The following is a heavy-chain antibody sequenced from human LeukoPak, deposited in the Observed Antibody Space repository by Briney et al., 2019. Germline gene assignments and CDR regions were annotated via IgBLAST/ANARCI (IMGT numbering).Heavy chain of an antibody. Sequence: SETLSLTCTVSGGSISSYYWSWLRQPPGKGLEWIGYIYYSGSTNYNPSLKGRVTISVDTSKNQFSLKLSSVTAADTAVYYCARAVIGKMHDGSGSYYDYWGQGTLVTVSS. CDR2: IYYSGST. V-gene: IGHV4-59*01. D-gene: IGHD3-10*01. CDR1: GGSISSYY. J-gene: IGHJ4*02. CDR3: ARAVIGKMHDGSGSYYDY.